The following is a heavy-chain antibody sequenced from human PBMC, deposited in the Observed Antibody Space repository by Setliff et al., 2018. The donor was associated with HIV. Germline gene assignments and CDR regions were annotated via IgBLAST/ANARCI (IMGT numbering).Heavy chain of an antibody. Sequence: PGGSLRLSCTASGFTFGDYAMSWVRQAPGKGLEWVGFIRNKGYGGTTEYAASVKGRFTLSRDDSENSLYLQMNSLKTEDTAVYYCTTEPDTTMADLIPDCWGQGTLVTVS. CDR3: TTEPDTTMADLIPDC. J-gene: IGHJ4*02. D-gene: IGHD5-18*01. CDR2: IRNKGYGGTT. CDR1: GFTFGDYA. V-gene: IGHV3-49*04.